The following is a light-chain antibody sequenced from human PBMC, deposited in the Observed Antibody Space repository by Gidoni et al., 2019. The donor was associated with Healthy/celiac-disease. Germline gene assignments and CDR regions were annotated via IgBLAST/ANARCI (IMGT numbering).Light chain of an antibody. J-gene: IGKJ3*01. CDR2: AAS. CDR1: QGISSY. CDR3: QQLNSYVFT. V-gene: IGKV1-9*01. Sequence: DIQLTQSPSFLSASVGDRVTITCRASQGISSYLAWYQQKPGKAPKLLIYAASTLQSGVPSRFSGRGSGTEFTLTISSLQPEDFATDYCQQLNSYVFTFGPGTKVDIK.